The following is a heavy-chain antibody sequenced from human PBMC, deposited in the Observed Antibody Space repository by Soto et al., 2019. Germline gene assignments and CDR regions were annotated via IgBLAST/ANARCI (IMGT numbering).Heavy chain of an antibody. J-gene: IGHJ5*02. Sequence: ASVKVSCNASGYTFTTFPIHWVRQAPGQGLEWMGWINVGSGDTEYAEKLQGRVTITRDTPASTAFMELSSLRSEDTAVYYCARASRGYNYTYYWFEPWGQGTLVTVS. CDR3: ARASRGYNYTYYWFEP. CDR1: GYTFTTFP. CDR2: INVGSGDT. V-gene: IGHV1-3*01. D-gene: IGHD5-18*01.